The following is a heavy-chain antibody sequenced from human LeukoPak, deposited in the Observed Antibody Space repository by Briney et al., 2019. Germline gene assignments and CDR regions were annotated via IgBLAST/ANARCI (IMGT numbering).Heavy chain of an antibody. J-gene: IGHJ1*01. CDR3: AADHDYGDQGYFQH. CDR2: IYSGGST. CDR1: GFTVSSNY. D-gene: IGHD4-17*01. V-gene: IGHV3-53*01. Sequence: GGSPRLSCAASGFTVSSNYMSWVRQAPGKGLEWVSVIYSGGSTYYADSVKGRFTISRDNSKNTLYLQMNSLRAEDTAVYYCAADHDYGDQGYFQHWGQGTLVTVSS.